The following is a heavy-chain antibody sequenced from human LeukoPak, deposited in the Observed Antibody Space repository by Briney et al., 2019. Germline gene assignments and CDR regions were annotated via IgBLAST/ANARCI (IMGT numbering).Heavy chain of an antibody. V-gene: IGHV3-66*02. CDR3: AIDRAEGKTWVEFAP. CDR2: IYSDGVT. Sequence: GGPLRLSCAASGFIVNSYAMSWVRQAPGKGLAWVSLIYSDGVTQYADSVKGRFTISRDNSKNTLYLQMNSLRDEDTVVYFSAIDRAEGKTWVEFAPWGQGTLVTVSS. J-gene: IGHJ5*02. CDR1: GFIVNSYA.